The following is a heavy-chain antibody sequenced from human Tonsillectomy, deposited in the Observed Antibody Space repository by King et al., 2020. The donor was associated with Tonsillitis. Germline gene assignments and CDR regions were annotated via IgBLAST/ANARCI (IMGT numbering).Heavy chain of an antibody. J-gene: IGHJ4*02. V-gene: IGHV3-21*01. D-gene: IGHD4-17*01. CDR2: IRTNSNNI. CDR1: GFTFSTHT. CDR3: ARDRYGDYVFDY. Sequence: VQLVESGGGLVKPGGSLRLSCAASGFTFSTHTMNWVRQAPGKGPEWVSSIRTNSNNIYYADSVKGRFTISRDNAKNSLYLQMNSLRAEDTAVYYCARDRYGDYVFDYWGLGTLVTVSS.